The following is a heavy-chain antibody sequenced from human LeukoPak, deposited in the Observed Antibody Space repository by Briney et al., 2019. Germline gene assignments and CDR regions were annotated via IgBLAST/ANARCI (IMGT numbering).Heavy chain of an antibody. J-gene: IGHJ4*02. Sequence: EGSLRLSCAASGFTFSNYGMHWVRQAPGKGLEWVAVVWYDGSNRYYADSVKGRFTISRDNSKNTVYLQMNSLRAEDTALYYCARGDDTSGYFYSALDYWGQGTLVTVSS. CDR1: GFTFSNYG. CDR2: VWYDGSNR. V-gene: IGHV3-33*01. D-gene: IGHD3-22*01. CDR3: ARGDDTSGYFYSALDY.